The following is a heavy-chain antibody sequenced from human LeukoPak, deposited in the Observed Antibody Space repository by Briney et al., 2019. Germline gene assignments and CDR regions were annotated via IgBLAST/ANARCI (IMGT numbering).Heavy chain of an antibody. CDR1: GFTFSSYG. J-gene: IGHJ4*02. V-gene: IGHV3-30*18. CDR3: AKDGPGYCSGGSCSYYFDY. D-gene: IGHD2-15*01. CDR2: ISYDGSNK. Sequence: GRSLRLSCAASGFTFSSYGMHWVRQAPGKGLEWVAVISYDGSNKYYADSVKGRFTISRDNSKNTLYLQMNSLRAEDTAVYYCAKDGPGYCSGGSCSYYFDYWGQGTLVTVSS.